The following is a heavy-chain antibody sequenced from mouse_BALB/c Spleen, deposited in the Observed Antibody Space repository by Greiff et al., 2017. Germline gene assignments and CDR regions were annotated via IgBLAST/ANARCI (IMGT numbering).Heavy chain of an antibody. Sequence: LQQPGSELVRPGASVKLSCKASGYTFTSYWMHWVKQRHGQGLEWIGNIYPGSGSTNYDEKFKSKGTLTVDTSSSTAYMHLSSLTSEDSAVYYCTGPGFDYWGQGTTLTVSS. CDR2: IYPGSGST. V-gene: IGHV1S22*01. D-gene: IGHD4-1*01. J-gene: IGHJ2*01. CDR1: GYTFTSYW. CDR3: TGPGFDY.